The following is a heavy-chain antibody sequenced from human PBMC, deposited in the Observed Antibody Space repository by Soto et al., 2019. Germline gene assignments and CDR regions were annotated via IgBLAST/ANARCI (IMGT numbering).Heavy chain of an antibody. Sequence: SETLSLTCSVSGGSFSSDSFIWSWVRQFPGKGLEWIGYINYSGTTYYNPSLRSRITMSVDTSKNQFSLNLSSVTAADTAVYYCARDHKWDGMDVWGQGTTVTVS. CDR2: INYSGTT. V-gene: IGHV4-31*03. D-gene: IGHD1-26*01. CDR3: ARDHKWDGMDV. CDR1: GGSFSSDSFI. J-gene: IGHJ6*02.